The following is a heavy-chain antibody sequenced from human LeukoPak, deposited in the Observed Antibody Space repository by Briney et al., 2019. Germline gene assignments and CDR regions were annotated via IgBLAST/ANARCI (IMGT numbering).Heavy chain of an antibody. CDR2: INPKGDAT. CDR3: ARGVNLRYFDWLLTDYFDY. D-gene: IGHD3-9*01. J-gene: IGHJ4*02. CDR1: GYIFTDYY. Sequence: ASVKVSCKASGYIFTDYYMHWVRQAPGQGLEWMGWINPKGDATKYAQKFQGRVTMTRDTSISTAYMELSRLRSDDTAVYYCARGVNLRYFDWLLTDYFDYWGQGTLVTVSS. V-gene: IGHV1-2*02.